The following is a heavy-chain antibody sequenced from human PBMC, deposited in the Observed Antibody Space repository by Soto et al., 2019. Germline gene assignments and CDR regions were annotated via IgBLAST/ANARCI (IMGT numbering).Heavy chain of an antibody. CDR3: ARSGSGWTTLYYYYGMDV. CDR2: IIPIFGTA. CDR1: GGTFSSYA. V-gene: IGHV1-69*13. D-gene: IGHD6-19*01. J-gene: IGHJ6*02. Sequence: GASVKVSCKASGGTFSSYAISWVRQAPGQGVEWMGGIIPIFGTANYAQKFQGRVTITADESTSTAYMELSSLRSEDTAVYYCARSGSGWTTLYYYYGMDVWGQGTTVTVSS.